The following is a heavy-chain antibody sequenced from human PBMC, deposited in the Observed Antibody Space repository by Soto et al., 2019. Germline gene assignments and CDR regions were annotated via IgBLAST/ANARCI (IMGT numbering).Heavy chain of an antibody. V-gene: IGHV4-30-4*01. J-gene: IGHJ5*02. Sequence: PSETLSLTCTVSGDSISSNNNYWSWIRQPPGEGLEWIGFISYSGTTSYSPSLKSRVAISLDTSKNQFSLSLSSVTAADTAVYYCARGRGYSYGLDPWGQG. CDR1: GDSISSNNNY. D-gene: IGHD5-18*01. CDR3: ARGRGYSYGLDP. CDR2: ISYSGTT.